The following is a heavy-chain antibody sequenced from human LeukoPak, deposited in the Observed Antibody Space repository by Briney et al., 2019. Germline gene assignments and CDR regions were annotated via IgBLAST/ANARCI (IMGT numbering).Heavy chain of an antibody. J-gene: IGHJ4*02. CDR2: IIPIFGTA. D-gene: IGHD2-2*01. CDR3: ARGRRVPSSLDY. CDR1: GGTFSSYA. V-gene: IGHV1-69*05. Sequence: SVKVSCKASGGTFSSYAISWVRQAPGQGLEWMGRIIPIFGTANYAQKFQGRVTITTDESTSTAYVELSSLRSEDTAVYYCARGRRVPSSLDYWGQGTLVTVSS.